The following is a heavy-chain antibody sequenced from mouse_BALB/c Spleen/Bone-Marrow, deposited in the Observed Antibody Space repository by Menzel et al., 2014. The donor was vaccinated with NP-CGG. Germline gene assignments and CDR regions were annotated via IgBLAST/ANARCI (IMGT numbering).Heavy chain of an antibody. CDR1: GYTFTSYW. V-gene: IGHV1-69*02. D-gene: IGHD2-1*01. Sequence: QQSGAELVRPGASVKLSCKASGYTFTSYWINWVKQRPGQGLEWIGNIYPSDSYTNYNQKFKDKATLTVDKSSSXAYMQLSSPTSEDSAVYYCTRREGNYAFAYWGQGTLVTVSA. CDR3: TRREGNYAFAY. CDR2: IYPSDSYT. J-gene: IGHJ3*01.